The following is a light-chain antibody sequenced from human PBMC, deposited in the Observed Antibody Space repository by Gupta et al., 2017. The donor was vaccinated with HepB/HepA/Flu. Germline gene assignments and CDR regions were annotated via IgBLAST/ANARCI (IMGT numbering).Light chain of an antibody. J-gene: IGLJ2*01. CDR2: VGTGGIVG. CDR1: SDDNNYR. V-gene: IGLV9-49*01. Sequence: QPVMTQPPSASASLGASVPLTCTLYSDDNNYRGDWNQWRPGKGPRFVMRVGTGGIVGSKGDGIPGRFSGLGSGLNRYLTIKSIQEEDESDYHCGADHGSGNNVAEIFGGGTKLIVL. CDR3: GADHGSGNNVAEI.